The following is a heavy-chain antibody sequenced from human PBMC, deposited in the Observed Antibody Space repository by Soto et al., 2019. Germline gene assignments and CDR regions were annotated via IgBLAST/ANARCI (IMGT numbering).Heavy chain of an antibody. CDR2: IYPGDSDT. Sequence: PGESLKISCKGSGYSFTSYWIGWVRQMPGKGLEWMGIIYPGDSDTRYSPSFQGQVTISADKSISTAYLQWSSLEASDTAMYYCARRYCSGGSCYHGMDVWGQGTTVTVSS. CDR1: GYSFTSYW. V-gene: IGHV5-51*01. D-gene: IGHD2-15*01. J-gene: IGHJ6*02. CDR3: ARRYCSGGSCYHGMDV.